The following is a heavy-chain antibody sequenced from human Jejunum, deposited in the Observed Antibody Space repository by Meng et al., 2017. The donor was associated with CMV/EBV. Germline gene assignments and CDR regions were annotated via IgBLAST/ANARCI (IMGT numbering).Heavy chain of an antibody. CDR1: GFPVSSDS. CDR3: ARFSIVRTTNAFDI. D-gene: IGHD1-26*01. V-gene: IGHV3-53*01. Sequence: SGFPVSSDSMSWVRQAPGKGLEWVSSIYLGSSTAYADSVKGRFTISRDNPNNTLNLQMNNLRAEDTALYYCARFSIVRTTNAFDIWGQGTMVTVSS. CDR2: IYLGSST. J-gene: IGHJ3*02.